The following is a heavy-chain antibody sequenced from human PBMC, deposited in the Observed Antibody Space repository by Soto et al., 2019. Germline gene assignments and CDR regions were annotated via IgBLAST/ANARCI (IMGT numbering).Heavy chain of an antibody. CDR1: GGSISSGGYS. J-gene: IGHJ5*02. CDR3: ARAGCSSTSCRGFDP. Sequence: PSETLSLTCAVSGGSISSGGYSWSWIRQPPGKGLEWIGYIYHSGSTYYNPSLKSRVTISVYRSKNQFSLKLSSVTAADTAVYYCARAGCSSTSCRGFDPWGQGTLVTVSS. V-gene: IGHV4-30-2*01. D-gene: IGHD2-2*01. CDR2: IYHSGST.